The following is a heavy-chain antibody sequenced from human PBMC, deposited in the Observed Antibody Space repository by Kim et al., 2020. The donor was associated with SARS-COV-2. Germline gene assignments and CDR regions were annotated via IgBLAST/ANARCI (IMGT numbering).Heavy chain of an antibody. J-gene: IGHJ6*02. V-gene: IGHV3-23*01. CDR1: GFTFSSYG. CDR2: ISNDGADT. CDR3: ARGRGCCASALGV. D-gene: IGHD2-21*01. Sequence: GGSLRLSCAASGFTFSSYGMHWVRQAPGKGLEWVSCISNDGADTNYADSVKGRFTISRDNAKNTLYLQMNSLRDEDTAVYYCARGRGCCASALGVWGQGTAVTVSS.